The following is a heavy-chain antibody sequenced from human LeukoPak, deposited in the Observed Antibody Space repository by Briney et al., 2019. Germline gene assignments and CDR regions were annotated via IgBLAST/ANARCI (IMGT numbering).Heavy chain of an antibody. D-gene: IGHD6-6*01. Sequence: ASVKVSCKASGGTFSSYTISWVRQAPGQGLEWMGGIIPIFGTANYAQKFQGRVTITADESTSTAYMELSSLRSEDTAVYYCATRGVSYSSSSLSKARLYYFDYWGQGTLVTVSS. CDR3: ATRGVSYSSSSLSKARLYYFDY. CDR2: IIPIFGTA. V-gene: IGHV1-69*13. CDR1: GGTFSSYT. J-gene: IGHJ4*02.